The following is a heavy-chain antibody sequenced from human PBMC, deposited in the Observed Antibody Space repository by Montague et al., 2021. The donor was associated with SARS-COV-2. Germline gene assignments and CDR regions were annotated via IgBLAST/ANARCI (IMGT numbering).Heavy chain of an antibody. J-gene: IGHJ4*02. CDR1: GFSLSTSGVG. CDR2: IYWDDDK. CDR3: AHSYSDYLFDY. Sequence: PALVKPTQTLTLTCTFSGFSLSTSGVGVGWIRQPPGKALEWLALIYWDDDKPYSPSLKSRLTITKDTSKNQVVLTMTNMDPVDAATYYCAHSYSDYLFDYWGQGTLVTVSS. D-gene: IGHD3-16*01. V-gene: IGHV2-5*02.